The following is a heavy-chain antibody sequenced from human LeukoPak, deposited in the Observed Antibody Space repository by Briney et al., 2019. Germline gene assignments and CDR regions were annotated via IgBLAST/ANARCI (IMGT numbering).Heavy chain of an antibody. CDR2: ISYDGSNK. CDR1: GFTFSSYA. V-gene: IGHV3-30*04. CDR3: TRAVIYRSGRGFDY. D-gene: IGHD3-10*01. Sequence: GGSRRLAWAASGFTFSSYAMHWVRQPPGKGREWVAVISYDGSNKYYADSVKGRRTTPRDNTNHTPYQQMSSLGAEDTAVYFCTRAVIYRSGRGFDYWGQGTVVTVSS. J-gene: IGHJ4*01.